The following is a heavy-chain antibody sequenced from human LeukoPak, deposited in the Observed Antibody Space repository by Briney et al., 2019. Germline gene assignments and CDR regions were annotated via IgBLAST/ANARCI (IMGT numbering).Heavy chain of an antibody. CDR2: TFYTGRT. CDR1: GDSIISNFYW. D-gene: IGHD3/OR15-3a*01. CDR3: ARRRHNFDFYDV. J-gene: IGHJ3*01. Sequence: PSETLSLTCTVSGDSIISNFYWWDWLRLPPGKGLEWIGATFYTGRTFYSPSLKSRVSISVDTSKNQFSLDLSSATAADTAVYYCARRRHNFDFYDVWGQGTRVTVSS. V-gene: IGHV4-39*01.